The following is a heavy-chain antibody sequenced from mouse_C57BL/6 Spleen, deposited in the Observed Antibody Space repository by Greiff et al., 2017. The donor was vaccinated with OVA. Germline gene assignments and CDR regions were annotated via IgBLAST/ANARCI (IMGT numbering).Heavy chain of an antibody. CDR2: IRNKANGYTT. D-gene: IGHD2-1*01. CDR3: ARYDGNYDAMDY. V-gene: IGHV7-3*01. Sequence: EVKLVESGGGLVQPGGSLSLSCAASGFTFTDYYMSWVRQPPGKALEWLGFIRNKANGYTTEYSASVKGRFTISRDNSQSILYLQMNALRAEDSATYYCARYDGNYDAMDYWGQGTSVTVSS. J-gene: IGHJ4*01. CDR1: GFTFTDYY.